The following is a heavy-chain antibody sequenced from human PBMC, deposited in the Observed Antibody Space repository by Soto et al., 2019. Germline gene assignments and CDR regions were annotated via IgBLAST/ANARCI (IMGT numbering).Heavy chain of an antibody. J-gene: IGHJ4*02. CDR1: AYTFTSYD. Sequence: QVQLVQSGAEVKKPGASGKVSCKAAAYTFTSYDIHWVRQATGQDYEWMGWMNPNNGNTAYAQKFQGRVTMTRATAKSTAFMELSSLTSEYKAVYYCARGPRNWGVDYWGQGTLVTVSS. V-gene: IGHV1-8*01. CDR2: MNPNNGNT. D-gene: IGHD7-27*01. CDR3: ARGPRNWGVDY.